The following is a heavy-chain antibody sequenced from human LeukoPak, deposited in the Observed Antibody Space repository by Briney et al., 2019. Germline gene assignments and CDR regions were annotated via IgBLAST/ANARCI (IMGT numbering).Heavy chain of an antibody. CDR1: GDSVSSNSAA. D-gene: IGHD3-10*01. J-gene: IGHJ5*02. CDR3: ARDWGTMVRGVIILKSNWFDP. V-gene: IGHV6-1*01. Sequence: SQTLSLTCAISGDSVSSNSAAWNWIRQSPSRGLEWLGRTYYRSKWYNDYAVSVKSQITINPDTSKNQFSLQLNSVTPEDTAVYYCARDWGTMVRGVIILKSNWFDPWGQGTLVTVSS. CDR2: TYYRSKWYN.